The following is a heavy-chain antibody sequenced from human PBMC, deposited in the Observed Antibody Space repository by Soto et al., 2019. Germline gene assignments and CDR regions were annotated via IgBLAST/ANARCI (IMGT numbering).Heavy chain of an antibody. CDR1: GGTFSSYA. J-gene: IGHJ5*02. Sequence: LVKVSCKASGGTFSSYAISWVRQAPGQGLEWMGGIIPIFGTANYAQKFQGRVTITADESTSTAYMELSSLRSEDTAVYYCARDSEFSPNWFDPWGQGTLVTVSS. V-gene: IGHV1-69*13. D-gene: IGHD3-3*01. CDR2: IIPIFGTA. CDR3: ARDSEFSPNWFDP.